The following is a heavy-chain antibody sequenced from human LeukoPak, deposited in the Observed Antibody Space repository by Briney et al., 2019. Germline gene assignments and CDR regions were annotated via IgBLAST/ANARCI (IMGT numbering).Heavy chain of an antibody. J-gene: IGHJ4*02. CDR3: ARARRSSGWYLPDY. V-gene: IGHV3-33*01. D-gene: IGHD6-19*01. CDR1: GFTFSEYG. CDR2: IWNDGSYE. Sequence: GGSLRLSCAASGFTFSEYGMPWVRQTPVKGLEWVAVIWNDGSYEYYGDSVKGRFTISRDNSKNTLYLQMNSLRVEDTAVYYCARARRSSGWYLPDYWGQGTLVTVSS.